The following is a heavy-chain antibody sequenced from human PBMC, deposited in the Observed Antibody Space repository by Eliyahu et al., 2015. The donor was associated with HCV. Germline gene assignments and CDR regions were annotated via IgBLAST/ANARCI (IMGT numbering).Heavy chain of an antibody. D-gene: IGHD4-17*01. V-gene: IGHV3-23*01. J-gene: IGHJ6*02. Sequence: EVQLLESGGGLVQPGGSLRLSCAASGFXFXSXAMXWVRQAPGKGLGWVSAIXGSGGSTYYADSVKGRXTISRDNSKNTLYLQMNSLRAEDTAVYYCANSLEYGDYLRGYYYYGMDVWGQGTTVTVSS. CDR3: ANSLEYGDYLRGYYYYGMDV. CDR1: GFXFXSXA. CDR2: IXGSGGST.